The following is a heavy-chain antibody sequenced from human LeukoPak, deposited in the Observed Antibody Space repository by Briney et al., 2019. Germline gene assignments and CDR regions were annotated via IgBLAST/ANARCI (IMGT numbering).Heavy chain of an antibody. CDR3: ARDQLYCSGGSCYFSETDAFDI. Sequence: GSLRLSCAASGFTFSSYAMHWVRQAPSKGLEWVAVISYDGSNKYYADSVKGRFTISRDNSKNTLYLQMNSLRAEDTAVYYCARDQLYCSGGSCYFSETDAFDIWGQGTMVTVSS. V-gene: IGHV3-30*04. CDR1: GFTFSSYA. CDR2: ISYDGSNK. D-gene: IGHD2-15*01. J-gene: IGHJ3*02.